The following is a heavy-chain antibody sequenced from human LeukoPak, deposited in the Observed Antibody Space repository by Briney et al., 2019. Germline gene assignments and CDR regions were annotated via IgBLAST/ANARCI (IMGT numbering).Heavy chain of an antibody. J-gene: IGHJ4*02. CDR3: ASLGDPMVRGARPNSFDY. Sequence: ASVKVSCKASGYTFTSYYMHWVRQAPGQGLEWMGIINPSGGSTSYAQKIQGRVTMTRDTSTSTVYMELSSLRSEDTAVYYCASLGDPMVRGARPNSFDYWGQGTLVTVSS. CDR2: INPSGGST. V-gene: IGHV1-46*03. CDR1: GYTFTSYY. D-gene: IGHD3-10*01.